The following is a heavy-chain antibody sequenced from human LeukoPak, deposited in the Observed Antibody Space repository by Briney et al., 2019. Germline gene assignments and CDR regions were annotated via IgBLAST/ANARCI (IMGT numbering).Heavy chain of an antibody. J-gene: IGHJ4*02. CDR1: GFAFSSYA. CDR2: ISGDGSVT. D-gene: IGHD1-26*01. CDR3: AKDKRGGSDYVYFDY. V-gene: IGHV3-23*01. Sequence: GGSLRLSCAASGFAFSSYAMNWVRQAPGRGLEWVSTISGDGSVTYFADSVRGWFTISRDNSKNTLYLHMNSLRAEDTAIYYCAKDKRGGSDYVYFDYWGQGTLVTVSS.